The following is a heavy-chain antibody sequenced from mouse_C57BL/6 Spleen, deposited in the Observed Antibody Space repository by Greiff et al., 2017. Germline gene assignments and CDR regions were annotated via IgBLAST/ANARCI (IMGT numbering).Heavy chain of an antibody. J-gene: IGHJ4*01. D-gene: IGHD1-1*01. V-gene: IGHV1-69*01. Sequence: QVHVKQPGAELVMPGASVKLSCKASGYTFTSYWMHWVKQRPGQGLEWIGEIDPSDSYTNYNQKFKGKSTLTVDKSSSTAYMQLSSLTSEDSAVYYCARRNYYGSRGDAMDYWGQGTSVTVSS. CDR2: IDPSDSYT. CDR3: ARRNYYGSRGDAMDY. CDR1: GYTFTSYW.